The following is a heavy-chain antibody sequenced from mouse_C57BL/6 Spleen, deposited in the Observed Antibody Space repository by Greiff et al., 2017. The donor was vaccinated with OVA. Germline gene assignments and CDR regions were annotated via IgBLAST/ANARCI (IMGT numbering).Heavy chain of an antibody. CDR1: GYTFTGYW. D-gene: IGHD2-5*01. V-gene: IGHV1-9*01. Sequence: VKLQESGAELMKPGASVKLSCTATGYTFTGYWIEWVKQRPGHGLEWIGEILPGSGSTKYNEKFKGKATFTADTSSNTAYMQLSSLTTEDSVIYYGARQSNYGFDYWGQGTTLTVSS. J-gene: IGHJ2*01. CDR2: ILPGSGST. CDR3: ARQSNYGFDY.